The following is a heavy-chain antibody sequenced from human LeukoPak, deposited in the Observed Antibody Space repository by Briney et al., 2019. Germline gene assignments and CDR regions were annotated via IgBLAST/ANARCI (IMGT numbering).Heavy chain of an antibody. D-gene: IGHD2-2*02. CDR1: GFTFSNAW. J-gene: IGHJ5*02. V-gene: IGHV3-15*01. CDR2: IKSKTDGGTT. CDR3: TRDIAVVPAAIPWFDP. Sequence: PGGSLRLSCAASGFTFSNAWMSWVRQAPGKGLEWVGRIKSKTDGGTTDYAAPVKGRFTTSRDDSKNTLYLQMNSLKTEDTAVYYCTRDIAVVPAAIPWFDPWGQGTLVTVSS.